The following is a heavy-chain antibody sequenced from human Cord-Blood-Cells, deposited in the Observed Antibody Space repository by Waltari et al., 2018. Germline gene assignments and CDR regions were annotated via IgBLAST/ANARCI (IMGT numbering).Heavy chain of an antibody. CDR1: GGTFSSSA. Sequence: QVQLVQSGAEVKKPGSSVKVSCKASGGTFSSSAISWVRQAHGQGLEWMGGIIPFFGTANYAQKFQGRVTITADKSTSTAYMELSSLRSEDTAVYYCARGSSPMGLIEPFDYWGQGTLVTVSS. J-gene: IGHJ4*02. CDR3: ARGSSPMGLIEPFDY. V-gene: IGHV1-69*06. D-gene: IGHD3-16*01. CDR2: IIPFFGTA.